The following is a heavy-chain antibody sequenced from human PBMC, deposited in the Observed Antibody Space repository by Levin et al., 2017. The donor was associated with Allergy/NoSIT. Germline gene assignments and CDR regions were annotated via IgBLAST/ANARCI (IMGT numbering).Heavy chain of an antibody. CDR3: GRITRTGHYVDF. D-gene: IGHD3/OR15-3a*01. J-gene: IGHJ4*02. Sequence: TSETLSLNCHVSGYSITSGFFWGWIRQSPGRRPEWVGHIYNSGTTYYNPSLQSRVTISVDTSSNQFSLNLTSVTAADTAMYYCGRITRTGHYVDFWGQGLLVTVSS. CDR1: GYSITSGFF. CDR2: IYNSGTT. V-gene: IGHV4-38-2*01.